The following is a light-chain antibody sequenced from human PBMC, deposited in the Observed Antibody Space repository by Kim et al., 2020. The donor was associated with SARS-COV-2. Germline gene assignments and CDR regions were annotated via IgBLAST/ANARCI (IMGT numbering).Light chain of an antibody. CDR1: QSVRSSY. V-gene: IGKV3-20*01. Sequence: SPGERATLYCRASQSVRSSYLAWYQQKPGQAPRLLIYNASNRATGIPDRFSGSGSGTDFTLTISRVQPEDFAVYYCQQYGDSPRTFSQGTKVDIK. CDR2: NAS. CDR3: QQYGDSPRT. J-gene: IGKJ1*01.